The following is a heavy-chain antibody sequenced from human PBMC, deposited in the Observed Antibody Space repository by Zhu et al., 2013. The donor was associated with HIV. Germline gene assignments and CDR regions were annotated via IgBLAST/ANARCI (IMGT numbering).Heavy chain of an antibody. Sequence: QVQLVQSGAEVKKPGSSVKVSCKASGGTFSSYAISWVRQAPGQGLEWMGGIIPIFGTANYAQKFQGRVTITADESTSTAYMELSSLRSEDTAVYYCARSEVQLERRGLGAFDIWGQGTMVTVSS. CDR3: ARSEVQLERRGLGAFDI. CDR1: GGTFSSYA. D-gene: IGHD1-1*01. J-gene: IGHJ3*02. CDR2: IIPIFGTA. V-gene: IGHV1-69*12.